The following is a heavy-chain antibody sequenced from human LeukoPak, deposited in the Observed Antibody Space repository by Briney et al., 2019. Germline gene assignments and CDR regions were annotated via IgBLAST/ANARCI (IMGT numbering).Heavy chain of an antibody. CDR2: IGTAGDT. CDR3: ARSPPDYAFWRGYYFDD. CDR1: VFTYNFYD. D-gene: IGHD3-3*01. V-gene: IGHV3-13*01. J-gene: IGHJ4*02. Sequence: AGPLRLYCAASVFTYNFYDIHGLRQAPEKGLEWVSSIGTAGDTHYPDSVKGRFTISRENAKNSFYLQMNTLGAGDTAVYYCARSPPDYAFWRGYYFDDWGQGTLVTVSS.